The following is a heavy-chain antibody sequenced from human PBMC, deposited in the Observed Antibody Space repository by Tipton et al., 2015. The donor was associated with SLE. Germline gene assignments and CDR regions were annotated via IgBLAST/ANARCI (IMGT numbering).Heavy chain of an antibody. V-gene: IGHV4-59*11. CDR2: IYYSGST. CDR3: ARGKGDY. CDR1: GGSISIHY. J-gene: IGHJ4*02. Sequence: TLSLTCTVSGGSISIHYWSWIRQPPGKGLEWIGYIYYSGSTNYNPSLKSRVTISVDTSKNQFSLKLSSVTAADTAVYYCARGKGDYWGQRTLVTVSS.